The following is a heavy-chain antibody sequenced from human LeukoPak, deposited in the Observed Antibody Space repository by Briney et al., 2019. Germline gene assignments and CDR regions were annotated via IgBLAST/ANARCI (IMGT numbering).Heavy chain of an antibody. J-gene: IGHJ4*02. V-gene: IGHV3-30*03. CDR1: GFTFSSYW. D-gene: IGHD3-10*01. CDR3: ASGSGSYYRIDY. Sequence: GGSLRLSCAASGFTFSSYWMSWVRQAPGKGLEWVAVISYDGSNKYYADSVKGRFTISRDNSKNTLYLQMNSLRAEDTAVYYCASGSGSYYRIDYWGQGTLVTVSS. CDR2: ISYDGSNK.